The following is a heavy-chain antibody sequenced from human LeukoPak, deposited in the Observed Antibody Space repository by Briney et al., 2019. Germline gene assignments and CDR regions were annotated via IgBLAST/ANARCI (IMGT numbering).Heavy chain of an antibody. CDR3: ARDKEGYGDYGS. CDR2: INHSGST. Sequence: SETLSLTCAVYGGSFSGYYWSWIRQPPGKGLEWIGEINHSGSTNYNPSLKSRVTISVDTSKNQFSLKLSSVTAADTAVYYCARDKEGYGDYGSWGQGTLVTVSS. CDR1: GGSFSGYY. J-gene: IGHJ5*02. V-gene: IGHV4-34*01. D-gene: IGHD4-17*01.